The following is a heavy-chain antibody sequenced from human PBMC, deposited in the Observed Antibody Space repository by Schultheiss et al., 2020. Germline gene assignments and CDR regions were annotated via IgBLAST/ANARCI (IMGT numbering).Heavy chain of an antibody. J-gene: IGHJ4*02. Sequence: GESLKISCAASGFTLSDYYMSWIRQAPGKGLEWVSYSSSSGSTIYYADSVKGRFTISRDNAKNSLYLQMSSLRAEDTAVYYCGRVLRFLDYWGQGTLVTVSS. V-gene: IGHV3-11*01. CDR2: SSSSGSTI. CDR3: GRVLRFLDY. CDR1: GFTLSDYY. D-gene: IGHD2/OR15-2a*01.